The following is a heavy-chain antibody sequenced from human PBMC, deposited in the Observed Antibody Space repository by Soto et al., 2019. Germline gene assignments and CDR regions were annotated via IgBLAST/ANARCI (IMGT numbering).Heavy chain of an antibody. D-gene: IGHD2-2*01. CDR3: AKNNRYCSSTNCFVFDY. J-gene: IGHJ4*02. CDR2: IKQDGSEK. Sequence: GGSLRLSCAASGFTFSGYWMSWVRQAPGKGLEWVANIKQDGSEKYYVDSVKGRFPISRDNAKNSLYLLMNSLRAEDTAVYYCAKNNRYCSSTNCFVFDYWGQGTLVTVSS. CDR1: GFTFSGYW. V-gene: IGHV3-7*01.